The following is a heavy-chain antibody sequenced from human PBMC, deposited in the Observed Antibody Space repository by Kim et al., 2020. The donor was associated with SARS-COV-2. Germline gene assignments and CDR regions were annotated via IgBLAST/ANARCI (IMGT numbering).Heavy chain of an antibody. D-gene: IGHD3-10*01. CDR3: ARVPLWFGEFLPTYYYGMDV. Sequence: SETLSLTCAVYGGSFSGYYWSWIRQPPGKGLEWIGEINHSGSTNYNPSLKSRVTISVDTSKNQFSLKLSSVTAADTAVYYCARVPLWFGEFLPTYYYGMDVWGQGTTVTVSS. CDR1: GGSFSGYY. CDR2: INHSGST. J-gene: IGHJ6*02. V-gene: IGHV4-34*01.